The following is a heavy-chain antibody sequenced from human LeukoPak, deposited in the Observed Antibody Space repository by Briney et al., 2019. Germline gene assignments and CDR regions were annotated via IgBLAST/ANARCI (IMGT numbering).Heavy chain of an antibody. CDR2: FNTNSGGT. Sequence: ASVKLSFTASGSTFTGYYLHWERHPPAQGLEWVGGFNTNSGGTSDAQKFQGRVTMTRDTSISTAYMELSRLISDDTAVYYCARDVQYYYDSSGYYSYFQHWGQGTLVTVSS. CDR3: ARDVQYYYDSSGYYSYFQH. CDR1: GSTFTGYY. V-gene: IGHV1-2*02. J-gene: IGHJ1*01. D-gene: IGHD3-22*01.